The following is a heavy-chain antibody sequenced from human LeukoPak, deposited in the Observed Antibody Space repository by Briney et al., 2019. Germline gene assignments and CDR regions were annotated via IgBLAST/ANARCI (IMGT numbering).Heavy chain of an antibody. Sequence: GGSLRLSCTASRFTFSNDGMHWGREAPGKGLEWVAVISYDGGNKHYADSVKGGFTISRDNSKNTLYLQMNSLRGEDTAVYYCARDKRGYFDPNWFDLWGQGTLVTVSS. CDR3: ARDKRGYFDPNWFDL. CDR1: RFTFSNDG. D-gene: IGHD3-9*01. CDR2: ISYDGGNK. J-gene: IGHJ5*02. V-gene: IGHV3-30*03.